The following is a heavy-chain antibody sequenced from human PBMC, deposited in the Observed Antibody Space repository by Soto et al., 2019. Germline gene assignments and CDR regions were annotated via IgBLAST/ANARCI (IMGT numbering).Heavy chain of an antibody. CDR2: ISGSGGST. J-gene: IGHJ3*02. CDR3: AKSWYYDSSGLTDAFDI. D-gene: IGHD3-22*01. V-gene: IGHV3-23*01. Sequence: GGSLRLSCAATGFTFSSYAMSWVRQAPGKGLEWVSAISGSGGSTYYADSVKGRFTISRDNSKNTLYLQMNSLRAEDTAVYYCAKSWYYDSSGLTDAFDIWGQGTMVTVSS. CDR1: GFTFSSYA.